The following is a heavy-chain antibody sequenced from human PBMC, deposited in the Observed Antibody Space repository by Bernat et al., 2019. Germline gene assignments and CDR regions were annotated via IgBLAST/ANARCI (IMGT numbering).Heavy chain of an antibody. D-gene: IGHD6-13*01. CDR1: GGSISSSSYY. Sequence: QLQLQESGPGLVKPSETLSLTCTVSGGSISSSSYYWGWIRQPPGKGLEWIGSIYYSGSTYYNPSLKSRVTISVDTSKNQFSLKLSSVTAADTAVYYCARLLIVAAGFDYWGQGTLVTVSS. CDR3: ARLLIVAAGFDY. J-gene: IGHJ4*02. CDR2: IYYSGST. V-gene: IGHV4-39*01.